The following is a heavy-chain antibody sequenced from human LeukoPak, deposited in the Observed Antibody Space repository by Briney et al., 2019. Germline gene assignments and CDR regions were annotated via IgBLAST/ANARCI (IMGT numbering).Heavy chain of an antibody. J-gene: IGHJ4*02. CDR2: ISYDGSNK. CDR1: GFTFSSYA. Sequence: PGGSLRLSCAASGFTFSSYAMHWVRQAPGKGLEWVAVISYDGSNKYYADSVKGRFTISRDNSKNTLYLQMNSLRAEDTAVYYRAREVAGTGYFDYWGQGTLVTVSS. CDR3: AREVAGTGYFDY. D-gene: IGHD6-19*01. V-gene: IGHV3-30-3*01.